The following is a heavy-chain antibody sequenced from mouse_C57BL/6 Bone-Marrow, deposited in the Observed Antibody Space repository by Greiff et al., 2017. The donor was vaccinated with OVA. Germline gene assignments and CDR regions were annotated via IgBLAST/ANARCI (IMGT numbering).Heavy chain of an antibody. CDR2: IWSDGST. V-gene: IGHV2-6-1*01. J-gene: IGHJ3*01. CDR3: ARHGEDSSGYGAWFAY. Sequence: VQLQESGPGLVAPSQSLSITCTVSGFSLTSYGVHWVRQPPGKGLEWLVVIWSDGSTTYNSALKSRLSISKDNSKSQVFLKMNSLQTDDTAMYYCARHGEDSSGYGAWFAYWGQGTLVTVSA. D-gene: IGHD3-2*02. CDR1: GFSLTSYG.